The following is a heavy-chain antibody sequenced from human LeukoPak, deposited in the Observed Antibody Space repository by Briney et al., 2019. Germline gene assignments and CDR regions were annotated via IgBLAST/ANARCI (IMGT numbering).Heavy chain of an antibody. CDR2: IIPIFGTA. Sequence: SVKVTCKASGGTFSSYAISWVRQAPGQGLEWMGGIIPIFGTANYAQKFQGRVTITADESTSTAYMELSSLRSEDTAVYYCAIVCPSCPLDAFDIWGQGTMVTVSS. V-gene: IGHV1-69*13. D-gene: IGHD2-2*01. CDR3: AIVCPSCPLDAFDI. CDR1: GGTFSSYA. J-gene: IGHJ3*02.